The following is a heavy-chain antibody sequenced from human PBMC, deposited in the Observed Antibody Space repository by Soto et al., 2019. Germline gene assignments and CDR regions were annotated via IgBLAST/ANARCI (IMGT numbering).Heavy chain of an antibody. CDR3: ARSDATALDY. V-gene: IGHV4-4*02. D-gene: IGHD2-15*01. CDR2: THHSGRT. CDR1: GGSMSSSNW. Sequence: SETLSLTCIVSGGSMSSSNWWNWVRQPPGKGLEWIGETHHSGRTNYNPSLESRVIISVDESKNHFSLKLSSVTAADTAVYYCARSDATALDYWGQGTLVAVSS. J-gene: IGHJ4*02.